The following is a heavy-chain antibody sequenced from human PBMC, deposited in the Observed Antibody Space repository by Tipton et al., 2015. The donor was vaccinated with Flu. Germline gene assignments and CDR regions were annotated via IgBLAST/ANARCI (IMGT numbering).Heavy chain of an antibody. J-gene: IGHJ6*03. CDR3: ARASDLDYGDYSDYYYYMDV. CDR1: GGSFSGYY. V-gene: IGHV4-34*01. CDR2: INHSGST. D-gene: IGHD4-17*01. Sequence: AGLVKPSETLSLTCAVYGGSFSGYYWSWIRQPPGKGLEWIGEINHSGSTNYNPSLKSRVTISVDTSKNQFSLKLSSVTAADTAVYYCARASDLDYGDYSDYYYYMDVWGKGTTVTVSS.